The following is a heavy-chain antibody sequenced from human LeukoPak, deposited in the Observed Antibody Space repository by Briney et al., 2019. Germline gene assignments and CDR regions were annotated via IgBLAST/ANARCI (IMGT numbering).Heavy chain of an antibody. CDR1: GFTFSSYA. CDR2: ISYDGSNK. Sequence: PGGSLRLSCAASGFTFSSYAMHWVRQAPGKGLEWVAVISYDGSNKYYADSVKGRFTISRDNSKNTLYLQMNSLRAEDTAVYYCARDKKPNYGMDVWGQGTRSPSP. V-gene: IGHV3-30*04. CDR3: ARDKKPNYGMDV. J-gene: IGHJ6*02.